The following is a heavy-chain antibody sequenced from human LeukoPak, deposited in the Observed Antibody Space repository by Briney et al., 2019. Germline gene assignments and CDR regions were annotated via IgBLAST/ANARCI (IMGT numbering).Heavy chain of an antibody. J-gene: IGHJ6*03. D-gene: IGHD3-3*01. Sequence: PGGSLRLSCAAPGFTFSSYWMRWVRQAPGKGLEWVANIKQDGSEKYYVDPLKGRVTISKDKAKNSLYVKMNSLRAEDTAVYYCARDHSSDFWSGYYYYYYXYMDXXXKGTTVTV. CDR1: GFTFSSYW. CDR2: IKQDGSEK. V-gene: IGHV3-7*01. CDR3: ARDHSSDFWSGYYYYYYXYMDX.